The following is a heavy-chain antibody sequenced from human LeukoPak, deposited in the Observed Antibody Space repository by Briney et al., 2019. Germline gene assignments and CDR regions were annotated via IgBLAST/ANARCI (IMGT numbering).Heavy chain of an antibody. Sequence: GGSLRLSCAASGFTFRSYWMSWVRQAPGKGLEWVANMQPDGGEKYYVDSVKGRFTISRDNAKNSLYLQMNSLRAEDTAVYYCARETPYGSLTFDYWGQGTLVTVSS. V-gene: IGHV3-7*03. CDR3: ARETPYGSLTFDY. J-gene: IGHJ4*02. D-gene: IGHD3-10*01. CDR2: MQPDGGEK. CDR1: GFTFRSYW.